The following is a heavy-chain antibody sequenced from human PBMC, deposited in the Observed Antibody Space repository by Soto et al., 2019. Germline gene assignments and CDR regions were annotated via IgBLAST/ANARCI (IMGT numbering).Heavy chain of an antibody. CDR3: AKDGGGTYRRADS. V-gene: IGHV3-23*01. J-gene: IGHJ4*02. CDR2: ISSSGDIT. CDR1: GFTFRSYG. Sequence: EVQLWESGGGLVQPGGSLRISCAASGFTFRSYGMSWVRQAPGRGLEWVSSISSSGDITYYADSVKGRFTISRDNSKNTLYLQMISIRAEDTALYYCAKDGGGTYRRADSWGQGTQVTVSS. D-gene: IGHD3-16*01.